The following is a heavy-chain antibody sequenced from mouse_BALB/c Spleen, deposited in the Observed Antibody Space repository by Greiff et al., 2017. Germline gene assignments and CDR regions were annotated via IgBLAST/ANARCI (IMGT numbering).Heavy chain of an antibody. CDR3: ARVYYGYDYLDY. CDR1: GYTFTSYW. J-gene: IGHJ2*01. D-gene: IGHD2-2*01. CDR2: INPSTGYT. Sequence: VQLQQSGAELAKPGASVKMSCKASGYTFTSYWMHWVKQRPGQGLEWIGYINPSTGYTEYNQKFKDKATLTADKSSSTAYMQLSSLTSEDSAVYYCARVYYGYDYLDYWGQGTTLTVSS. V-gene: IGHV1-7*01.